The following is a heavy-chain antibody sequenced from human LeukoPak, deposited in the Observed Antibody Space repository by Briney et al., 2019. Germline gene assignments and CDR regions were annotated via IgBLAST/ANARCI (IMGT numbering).Heavy chain of an antibody. CDR1: GFTFSSYE. V-gene: IGHV3-48*03. CDR3: GRGGDGIDN. J-gene: IGHJ3*02. Sequence: PGGSLRLSCAASGFTFSSYEMNWVRQAPGKGLEWVSYISSSGSTFYYADSVKGRFTISRDNAKNTMYLQMNSLRAEDTAVYFCGRGGDGIDNWGRGTTVIVSS. CDR2: ISSSGSTF.